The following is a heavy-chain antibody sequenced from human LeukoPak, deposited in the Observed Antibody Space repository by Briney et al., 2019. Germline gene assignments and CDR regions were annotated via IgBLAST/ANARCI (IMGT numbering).Heavy chain of an antibody. CDR2: IYYSGST. D-gene: IGHD1-20*01. CDR3: VRDPRNWNYFDY. Sequence: SETLSLTCTVSGDSFSSVDYYWGWIRQPPGKGLEWIGNIYYSGSTYYNPSLKSRVTISLDTSKNQFSLKLSSVTAADTAVYYCVRDPRNWNYFDYWGHGILVTVSS. J-gene: IGHJ4*01. V-gene: IGHV4-39*07. CDR1: GDSFSSVDYY.